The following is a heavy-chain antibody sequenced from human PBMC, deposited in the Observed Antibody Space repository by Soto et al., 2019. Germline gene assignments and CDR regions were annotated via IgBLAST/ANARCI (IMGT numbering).Heavy chain of an antibody. CDR2: IYSGGNT. D-gene: IGHD3-10*01. Sequence: EVQLVESGGGLVQPGGSLRLSCAASGFTVSSNFMNWVRQAPGKGLEWVSVIYSGGNTYYADSVKGRFTISRHNSKNTLYPQINSLRVEDSAVYYCARDNDYGSGSLDYWGQGTLVIVSS. CDR3: ARDNDYGSGSLDY. J-gene: IGHJ4*02. CDR1: GFTVSSNF. V-gene: IGHV3-53*04.